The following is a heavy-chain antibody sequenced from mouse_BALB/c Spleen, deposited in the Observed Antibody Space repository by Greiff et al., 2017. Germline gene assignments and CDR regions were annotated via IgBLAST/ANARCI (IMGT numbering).Heavy chain of an antibody. Sequence: VHVKQSGAELVKPGASVKLSCTASGFNIKDTYMHWVKQRPEQGLEWIGRIDPANGNTKYDPKFQGKATITADTSSNTAYLQLSSLTSEDTAVYYCALYGSSWGFAYWGQGTLVTVSA. CDR2: IDPANGNT. CDR1: GFNIKDTY. V-gene: IGHV14-3*02. CDR3: ALYGSSWGFAY. D-gene: IGHD1-1*01. J-gene: IGHJ3*01.